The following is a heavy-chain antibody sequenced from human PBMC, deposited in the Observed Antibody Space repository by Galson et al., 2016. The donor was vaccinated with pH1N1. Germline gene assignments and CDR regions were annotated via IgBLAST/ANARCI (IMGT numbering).Heavy chain of an antibody. CDR3: TREGLRGYFPD. V-gene: IGHV3-30*04. CDR2: ISSDGRET. D-gene: IGHD5-18*01. J-gene: IGHJ4*02. Sequence: SLRLSCAAPGFNFDTFPLHWVRQAPGKGLEWVAVISSDGRETHYAESVKGRFTTSRDSSKNTLYFQLSSLRPEDTATYYCTREGLRGYFPDWGQGTLVTVSS. CDR1: GFNFDTFP.